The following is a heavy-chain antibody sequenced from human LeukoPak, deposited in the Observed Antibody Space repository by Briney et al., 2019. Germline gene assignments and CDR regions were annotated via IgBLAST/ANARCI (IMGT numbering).Heavy chain of an antibody. V-gene: IGHV4-4*07. J-gene: IGHJ4*02. Sequence: PSETLSLTCTVSGGSIGNYYWSWIRQPAGKGLEWIGRTHTSGSTNYNPSLKSRVIMSVDTSKNQFSLKLTSVTAADTAVYYCARGRWKTGMDSPYYFDYWGQGTLVTVSS. CDR1: GGSIGNYY. CDR3: ARGRWKTGMDSPYYFDY. CDR2: THTSGST. D-gene: IGHD2-2*03.